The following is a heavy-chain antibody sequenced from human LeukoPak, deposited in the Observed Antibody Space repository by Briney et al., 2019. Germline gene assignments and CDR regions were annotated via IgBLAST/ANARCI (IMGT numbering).Heavy chain of an antibody. J-gene: IGHJ4*02. Sequence: GGSLRLSCAASGFTFSSYEMNWVRQAPGKGLEWVSYISSSGSTIYYADSVKGRFTISRDNAKNSLYLQMNSLRAEDTAVYYCTKGCRYCSGGSQDYWGQGTLVAVSS. V-gene: IGHV3-48*03. CDR3: TKGCRYCSGGSQDY. D-gene: IGHD2-15*01. CDR2: ISSSGSTI. CDR1: GFTFSSYE.